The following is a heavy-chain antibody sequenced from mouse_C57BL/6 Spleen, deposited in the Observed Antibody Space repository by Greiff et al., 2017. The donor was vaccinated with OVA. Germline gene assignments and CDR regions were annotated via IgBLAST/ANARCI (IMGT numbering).Heavy chain of an antibody. CDR3: ARDHYYGLYAMDY. J-gene: IGHJ4*01. V-gene: IGHV5-4*01. D-gene: IGHD1-2*01. CDR2: ISDGGSYT. CDR1: GFTFSSYA. Sequence: EVQGVESGGGLVKPGGSLKLSCAASGFTFSSYAMSWVRQTPEKRLEWVATISDGGSYTYYPDNVKGRFTISRDNAKNNLYLQMSHLKSEDTAMYYCARDHYYGLYAMDYWGQGTSVTVSS.